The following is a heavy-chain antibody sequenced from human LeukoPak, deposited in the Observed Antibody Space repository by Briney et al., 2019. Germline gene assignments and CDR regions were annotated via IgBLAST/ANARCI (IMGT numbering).Heavy chain of an antibody. Sequence: SETLSLTCTVSGGSISSYYWSWIRQPPGTGLEWIGYIYYSGSTNYNPSLKSRVTISVDTSKNQFSLKLSSVTAADTAVYYCARAPSGSYYDDYYYMDVWGKGTTVTVSS. CDR1: GGSISSYY. D-gene: IGHD1-26*01. V-gene: IGHV4-59*01. CDR2: IYYSGST. J-gene: IGHJ6*03. CDR3: ARAPSGSYYDDYYYMDV.